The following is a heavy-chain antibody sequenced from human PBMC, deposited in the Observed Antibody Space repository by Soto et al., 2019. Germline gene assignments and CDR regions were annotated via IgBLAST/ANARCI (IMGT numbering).Heavy chain of an antibody. Sequence: EVQLLESGGGFVQPGGSLGLSCAASGFPFSSNAMTWVRQAPGKGLEWVSLISGSGGSTYYADAVKGRFTISRDNTRDTLYLQMNSLRAEDTAVYYCAKVHGSGSYNNFPDYWGQGTLVTVSS. CDR3: AKVHGSGSYNNFPDY. V-gene: IGHV3-23*01. J-gene: IGHJ4*02. CDR1: GFPFSSNA. CDR2: ISGSGGST. D-gene: IGHD3-10*01.